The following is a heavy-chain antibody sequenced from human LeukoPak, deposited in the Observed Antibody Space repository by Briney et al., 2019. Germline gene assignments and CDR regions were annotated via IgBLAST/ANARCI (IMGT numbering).Heavy chain of an antibody. CDR3: ARDAIFGVPYPNWFDP. D-gene: IGHD3-3*01. Sequence: ASVKVSCKASGGTFSSYAISWVRQAPGQGLEWVGGIIPIFGTANYAQKFQGRVTITADESTSTAYMELSSLRSEDTAVYYCARDAIFGVPYPNWFDPWGQGTLVTVSS. CDR1: GGTFSSYA. CDR2: IIPIFGTA. V-gene: IGHV1-69*13. J-gene: IGHJ5*02.